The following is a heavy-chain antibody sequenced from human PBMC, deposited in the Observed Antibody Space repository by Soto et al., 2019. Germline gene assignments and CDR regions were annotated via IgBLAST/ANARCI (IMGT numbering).Heavy chain of an antibody. CDR2: ISSSSSYI. D-gene: IGHD2-2*02. CDR1: GFTFSSYS. V-gene: IGHV3-21*01. J-gene: IGHJ5*02. Sequence: EVQLVESGGGLVKPGGSLRLSCAASGFTFSSYSMNWVRQAPGTGLEWVASISSSSSYIYYAASVKGRFTISRDNAKNSLYLQMNSLRAEDTAVYYCARDLGGYCSSTSCYTGWFDPWGQGTLVTVSS. CDR3: ARDLGGYCSSTSCYTGWFDP.